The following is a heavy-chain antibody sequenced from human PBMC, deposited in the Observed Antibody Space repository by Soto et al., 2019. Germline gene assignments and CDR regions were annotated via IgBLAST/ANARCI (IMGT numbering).Heavy chain of an antibody. V-gene: IGHV1-2*04. CDR3: AAGILTGYYHDAFDI. J-gene: IGHJ3*02. CDR2: INPNSGGT. D-gene: IGHD3-9*01. Sequence: QVQLVQSGAEVKKPGASVKVSCKASGYTFTGYYMHWVRQAPGQGLEWMGWINPNSGGTNYAQKFQGWVTMTRDTSISTAYMELSRLRSDDTAVYYCAAGILTGYYHDAFDIWGQGTMVTVSS. CDR1: GYTFTGYY.